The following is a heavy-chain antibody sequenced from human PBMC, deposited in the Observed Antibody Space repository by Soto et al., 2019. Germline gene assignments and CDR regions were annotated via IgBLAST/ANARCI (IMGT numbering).Heavy chain of an antibody. J-gene: IGHJ4*02. CDR3: VKDRYFDY. CDR1: GFSFSAYA. CDR2: ISSNGGST. V-gene: IGHV3-64D*06. Sequence: GGSLRLSCSVSGFSFSAYAMHWVRQAPGKGLEYVSSISSNGGSTYYADAVKGRFTISRDNSKSTLSLQMSSLRTDDTGVYYCVKDRYFDYWGPGTLVTVSS.